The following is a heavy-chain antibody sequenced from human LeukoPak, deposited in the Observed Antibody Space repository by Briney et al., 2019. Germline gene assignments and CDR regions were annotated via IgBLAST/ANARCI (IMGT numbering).Heavy chain of an antibody. J-gene: IGHJ4*02. D-gene: IGHD4-17*01. Sequence: PTGGSLRLSCAASGFTFSSYAMSWVRQAPGKGLEWVSAISGSGGSTYYADSVKGRFTISRDNSKNTLYLQMNSLRAEDTAVYYCAKDSVDYGKSVYYFDYWGQGTLVTVSS. CDR2: ISGSGGST. V-gene: IGHV3-23*01. CDR1: GFTFSSYA. CDR3: AKDSVDYGKSVYYFDY.